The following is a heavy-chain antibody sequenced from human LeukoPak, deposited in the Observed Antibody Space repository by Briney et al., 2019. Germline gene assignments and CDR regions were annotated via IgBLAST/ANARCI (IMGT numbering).Heavy chain of an antibody. CDR2: ISAYNGNT. J-gene: IGHJ1*01. Sequence: ASVKVSCKASGYTFTSYGISWVRQAPGQGLEWMGWISAYNGNTNYAQKLQGRVTMTTDTSTSTAYMELRSLRSDDTAVYYCARDLYLGQQLPTQYFQHWGQGTLVTVSS. CDR1: GYTFTSYG. D-gene: IGHD6-13*01. CDR3: ARDLYLGQQLPTQYFQH. V-gene: IGHV1-18*01.